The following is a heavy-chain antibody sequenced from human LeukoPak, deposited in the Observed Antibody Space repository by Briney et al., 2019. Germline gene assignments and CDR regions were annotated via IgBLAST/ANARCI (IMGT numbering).Heavy chain of an antibody. CDR2: IHYSGGT. CDR1: GDSIISSSYY. J-gene: IGHJ5*02. D-gene: IGHD2-2*01. Sequence: SETLSLTCTVSGDSIISSSYYWGWIRQPPGKGLEWIGSIHYSGGTYYNPSLKSRLTISLDPSKNQFSLKLISVTAADTAVYYCARDCSSTSCLFYRRLWFDPWGQGTLVTVSS. CDR3: ARDCSSTSCLFYRRLWFDP. V-gene: IGHV4-39*07.